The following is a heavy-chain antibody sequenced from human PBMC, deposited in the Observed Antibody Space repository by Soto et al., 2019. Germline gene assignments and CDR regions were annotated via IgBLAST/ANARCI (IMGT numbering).Heavy chain of an antibody. CDR2: ISYDGSNK. Sequence: GGSQRLSCAASGFTFSSYAMHWVRQAPGKGLEWVAVISYDGSNKYYADSVKGRFTISRDNSKNTLYLQMNSLRAEDTAVYYCARDPNGYSYGYFDYWGQGTLVTVSS. CDR1: GFTFSSYA. CDR3: ARDPNGYSYGYFDY. D-gene: IGHD5-18*01. J-gene: IGHJ4*02. V-gene: IGHV3-30*04.